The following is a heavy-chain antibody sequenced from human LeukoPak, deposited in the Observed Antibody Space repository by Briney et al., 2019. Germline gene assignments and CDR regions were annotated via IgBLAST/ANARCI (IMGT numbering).Heavy chain of an antibody. Sequence: SETLSLTYTVSGGSISSRTYYWGWIRQPPGKGLEWIGTIYYSGTTYYNPSLKSRVTISLDTSKNQFSLKLSSVTAADTAVYYCAYMGYCSSTSCYIDYWGQGTLVTVSS. V-gene: IGHV4-39*07. CDR2: IYYSGTT. CDR1: GGSISSRTYY. D-gene: IGHD2-2*02. CDR3: AYMGYCSSTSCYIDY. J-gene: IGHJ4*02.